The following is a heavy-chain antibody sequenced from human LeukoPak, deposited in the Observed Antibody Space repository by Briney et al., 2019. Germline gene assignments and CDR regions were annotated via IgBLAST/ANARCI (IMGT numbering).Heavy chain of an antibody. CDR3: ARGDCSGGSCYLSLTTINY. CDR1: GFTFSNYS. V-gene: IGHV3-48*01. CDR2: ISSSSSTI. D-gene: IGHD2-15*01. J-gene: IGHJ4*02. Sequence: GGSLRLSCAASGFTFSNYSMNWVRQAPGKGLEWVSYISSSSSTIYYADSVKGRFTISRDNAKNSLYLQMNSLRAEDTAVYYCARGDCSGGSCYLSLTTINYWGQGTLVTVSS.